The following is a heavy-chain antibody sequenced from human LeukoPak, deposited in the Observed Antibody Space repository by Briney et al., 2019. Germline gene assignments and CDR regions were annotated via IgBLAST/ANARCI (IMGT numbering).Heavy chain of an antibody. CDR1: GFTFSSYE. CDR3: ARDSAFYYGSGKYYMDV. J-gene: IGHJ6*03. V-gene: IGHV3-48*03. Sequence: PGGSLRLSCAASGFTFSSYEMNWVRQAPGKGLEWASYISSSDSTIYYADSVKGRFTISRENAKNSLYLQMNSLRAEDTAVYYCARDSAFYYGSGKYYMDVWGKGTTVTISS. CDR2: ISSSDSTI. D-gene: IGHD3-10*01.